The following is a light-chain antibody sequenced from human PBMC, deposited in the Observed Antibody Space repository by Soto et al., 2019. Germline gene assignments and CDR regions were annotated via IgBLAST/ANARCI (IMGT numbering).Light chain of an antibody. CDR3: SSYTKTSTLV. CDR1: NSDVGAYNY. J-gene: IGLJ2*01. CDR2: DVS. V-gene: IGLV2-14*01. Sequence: QSALTQPASVSGSPGQSITISCTGTNSDVGAYNYVSWYQQHPGKAPKLMIYDVSNRPSGVSNRLSGSKSGNTASLTISGLQAEDEAAYYCSSYTKTSTLVFGGGTKLTVL.